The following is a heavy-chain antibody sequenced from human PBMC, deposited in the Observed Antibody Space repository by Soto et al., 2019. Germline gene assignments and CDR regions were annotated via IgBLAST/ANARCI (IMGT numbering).Heavy chain of an antibody. Sequence: QVQLVQSGAEVKTPGASVRVSCKASGYTFTGYYIHWVREAPGQGLEWMGWINPQTGGTSYAQKFQGRVTLSRDTSINTAYLELSRLTFDDAAVYFCARKRYQVISDGMDVWGQGTTVTVSS. CDR1: GYTFTGYY. V-gene: IGHV1-2*02. D-gene: IGHD2-2*01. J-gene: IGHJ6*02. CDR3: ARKRYQVISDGMDV. CDR2: INPQTGGT.